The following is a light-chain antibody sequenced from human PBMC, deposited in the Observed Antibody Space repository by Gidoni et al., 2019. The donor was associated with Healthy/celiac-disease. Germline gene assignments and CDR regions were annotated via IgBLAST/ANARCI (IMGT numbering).Light chain of an antibody. Sequence: QSALTQPASVSGSPGQSITISCTGTSSDVGSYNLVSWYQQHPDKAPKLMIYDVSKRPSGVSNRFSGSKSGNTASLTISGLQAEDEADYYCCSYVGSSNLVFGGGTKLTVL. J-gene: IGLJ3*02. CDR3: CSYVGSSNLV. CDR1: SSDVGSYNL. V-gene: IGLV2-23*02. CDR2: DVS.